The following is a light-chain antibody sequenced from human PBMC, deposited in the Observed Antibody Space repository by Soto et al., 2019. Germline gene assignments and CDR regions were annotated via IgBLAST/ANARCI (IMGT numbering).Light chain of an antibody. CDR3: TSFTSSITYV. V-gene: IGLV2-14*03. J-gene: IGLJ7*01. CDR1: RSDIGGYNY. CDR2: EVT. Sequence: QSVLTQPASVSGSPGQSITISCTGSRSDIGGYNYVSWYQQHPGKAPRVIIYEVTYRPAGVSNRFSGSKSGNTAYLTISGLQAEDEADYYCTSFTSSITYVFGSGTQLTVL.